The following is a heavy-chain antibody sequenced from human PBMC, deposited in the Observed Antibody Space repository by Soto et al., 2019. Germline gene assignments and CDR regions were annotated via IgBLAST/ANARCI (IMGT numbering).Heavy chain of an antibody. CDR3: ARDLDVVVVPAAIFRPDWFDP. D-gene: IGHD2-2*01. V-gene: IGHV3-11*01. CDR2: ISSSGSTI. CDR1: GFTFSDYY. J-gene: IGHJ5*02. Sequence: PGGSLRLSCAASGFTFSDYYMSWIRQAPGKGLEWVSYISSSGSTIYYADSVKGRFTISRDNAKNSLYLQMNSLRAEDTAVYYCARDLDVVVVPAAIFRPDWFDPWGQGTLVTVSS.